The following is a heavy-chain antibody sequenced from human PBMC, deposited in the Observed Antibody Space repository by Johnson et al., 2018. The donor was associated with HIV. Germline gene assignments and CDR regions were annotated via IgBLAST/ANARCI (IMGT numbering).Heavy chain of an antibody. CDR3: ASIDAFDI. Sequence: VQLVESGGGLVQPGESLRLSCEASGFTFSNYWMSWVRQAPGRALEWVANIKEDGSETYYMASVKGRFTISRENSKNTLYLQMNSLRAEDTAVYYCASIDAFDIWGQGTMVTVSS. CDR1: GFTFSNYW. J-gene: IGHJ3*02. CDR2: IKEDGSET. V-gene: IGHV3-7*01.